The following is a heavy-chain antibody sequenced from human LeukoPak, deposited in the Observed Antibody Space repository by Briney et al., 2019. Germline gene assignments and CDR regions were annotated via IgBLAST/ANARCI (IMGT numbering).Heavy chain of an antibody. J-gene: IGHJ5*01. CDR2: IKQDGSEK. CDR1: GFSFSSYW. Sequence: PGGSLRLSCAASGFSFSSYWMNWVRQAPGKGLEWVANIKQDGSEKYYVDSVKGRFTISRDNAENSLYLQMNSLRAEDTAVYYCARGMTVAANWFDSWGQGTLVTVPS. D-gene: IGHD6-19*01. V-gene: IGHV3-7*01. CDR3: ARGMTVAANWFDS.